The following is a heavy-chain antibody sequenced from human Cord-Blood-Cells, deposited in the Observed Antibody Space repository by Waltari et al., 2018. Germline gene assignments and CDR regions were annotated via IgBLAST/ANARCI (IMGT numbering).Heavy chain of an antibody. CDR2: INHSGST. Sequence: QVQLQQWGAGLLKPSETLSLTCAVYGGSFSGYYWSWIRQPPGKGLEWIGEINHSGSTNYNPSLKSRVTISVDTSKNQFSLKLSSVTAADTAVYYWARGGPSEWLVLIDYWGQGTLVTVSS. D-gene: IGHD6-19*01. CDR1: GGSFSGYY. CDR3: ARGGPSEWLVLIDY. V-gene: IGHV4-34*01. J-gene: IGHJ4*02.